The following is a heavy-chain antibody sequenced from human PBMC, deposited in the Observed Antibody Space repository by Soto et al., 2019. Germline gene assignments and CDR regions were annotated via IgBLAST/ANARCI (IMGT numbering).Heavy chain of an antibody. Sequence: LRISSVASGITVGNRAMSWVRYAPGEGLEWVSSITDSGGDAKYADSVRGRFTISRDNSKNTLYLQMSSLGAEDSAVYYCARGSTDSYPGNQIFDFWGRGTLVTVSS. V-gene: IGHV3-23*01. D-gene: IGHD3-10*01. CDR3: ARGSTDSYPGNQIFDF. CDR1: GITVGNRA. CDR2: ITDSGGDA. J-gene: IGHJ4*02.